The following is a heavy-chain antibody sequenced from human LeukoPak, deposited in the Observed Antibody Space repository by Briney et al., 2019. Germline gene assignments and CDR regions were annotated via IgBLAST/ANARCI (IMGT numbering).Heavy chain of an antibody. CDR3: ARVWAENNQTISSGWYVPWSRSSEYYYYYMDV. Sequence: ASVKVSCKASGYTFTSYGISWVRQAPGQGLEWMGWISAYNGNTNYAQKLQGRVTMTTDTSTSTAYMELRSLRSDDTAVYYCARVWAENNQTISSGWYVPWSRSSEYYYYYMDVWGKGTTVTISS. J-gene: IGHJ6*03. V-gene: IGHV1-18*01. D-gene: IGHD6-19*01. CDR1: GYTFTSYG. CDR2: ISAYNGNT.